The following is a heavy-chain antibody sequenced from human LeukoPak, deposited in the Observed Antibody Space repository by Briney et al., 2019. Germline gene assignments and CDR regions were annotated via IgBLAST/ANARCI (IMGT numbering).Heavy chain of an antibody. D-gene: IGHD2-2*01. J-gene: IGHJ3*02. Sequence: PGGSLRLSCAASGFTFSTYWMHWVRQAPGKGLVWVSRINTDGSSTSYADSVKGRFTISRDNAKNTLYLQMNSLRAEDTAVYFYTRVGCCATTSCRTAFDIXXQGTMVTVSS. V-gene: IGHV3-74*01. CDR1: GFTFSTYW. CDR2: INTDGSST. CDR3: TRVGCCATTSCRTAFDI.